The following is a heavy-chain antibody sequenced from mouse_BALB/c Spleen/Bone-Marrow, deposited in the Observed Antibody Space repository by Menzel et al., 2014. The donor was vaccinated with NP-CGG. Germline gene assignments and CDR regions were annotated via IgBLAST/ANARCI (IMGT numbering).Heavy chain of an antibody. CDR3: ARTYFDY. J-gene: IGHJ2*01. Sequence: QVQLQQPGAELVKPGASVKLSCKASGYTFTSYWMHWVKQRPGQGLEWIGEINPSNGRTNYNEKSKSKATLTVDKSSSTAYMQLSSLTSEDSAVYYCARTYFDYWGQGTTLTVSS. CDR2: INPSNGRT. V-gene: IGHV1S81*02. CDR1: GYTFTSYW.